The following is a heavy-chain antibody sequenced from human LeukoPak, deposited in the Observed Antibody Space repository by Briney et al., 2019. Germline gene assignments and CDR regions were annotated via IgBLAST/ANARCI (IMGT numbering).Heavy chain of an antibody. CDR2: IGTAGDT. V-gene: IGHV3-13*01. J-gene: IGHJ3*02. D-gene: IGHD2-2*01. CDR1: GFTFSSYD. CDR3: ARVARYCSSTSCRNDAFDI. Sequence: GGSLRLSCAASGFTFSSYDMHWVRQATGKGLEWVSAIGTAGDTYYPGSVKGRFTISRENAKNSLYLQMNSLRAGDTAVYYCARVARYCSSTSCRNDAFDIWCQGTMVTVSS.